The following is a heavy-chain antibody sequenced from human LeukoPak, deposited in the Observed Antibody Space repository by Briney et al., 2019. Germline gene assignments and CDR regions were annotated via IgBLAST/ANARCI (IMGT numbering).Heavy chain of an antibody. CDR1: GFTFSRHW. CDR3: ARNRGISD. J-gene: IGHJ4*02. CDR2: IKQGGSEN. V-gene: IGHV3-7*01. Sequence: GGSLRLSCAASGFTFSRHWMSWVRQAPGKGLEWVATIKQGGSENYYVDSVKGRFAISRDDANNSLYLQMNSLRVEDTAVYYCARNRGISDWGQGTLVTVSS. D-gene: IGHD3-10*01.